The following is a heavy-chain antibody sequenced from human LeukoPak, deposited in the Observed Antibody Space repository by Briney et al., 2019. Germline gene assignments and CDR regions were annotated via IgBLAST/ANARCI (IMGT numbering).Heavy chain of an antibody. CDR3: AKGGLVVAATRGLDY. D-gene: IGHD2-15*01. V-gene: IGHV3-30*18. CDR2: ISYDGSNK. Sequence: GGSLRLSCAASGFTFSSYGMHWVRQAPGKGLEWVAVISYDGSNKYYADSVKGRFTISRDNSKNTLYLQMNSLRAEDTAVYYCAKGGLVVAATRGLDYWGQGTLVTASS. CDR1: GFTFSSYG. J-gene: IGHJ4*02.